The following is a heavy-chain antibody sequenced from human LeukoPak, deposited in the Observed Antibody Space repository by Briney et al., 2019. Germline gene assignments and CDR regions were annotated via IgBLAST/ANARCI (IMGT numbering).Heavy chain of an antibody. J-gene: IGHJ4*02. Sequence: SETLSLTCTVSGDSISTYYWSWIRQPPGKGLEWIGYIYYRVTSDYSPSLKSRVTMSVDMSTRQISLKLSSVTAADTAVYYCARDSASAWLQFRPSFDYWGQGTLVTVSS. CDR1: GDSISTYY. D-gene: IGHD5-24*01. CDR2: IYYRVTS. CDR3: ARDSASAWLQFRPSFDY. V-gene: IGHV4-59*01.